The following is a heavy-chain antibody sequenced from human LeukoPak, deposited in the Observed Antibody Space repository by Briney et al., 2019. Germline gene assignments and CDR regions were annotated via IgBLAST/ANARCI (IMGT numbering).Heavy chain of an antibody. J-gene: IGHJ4*02. CDR2: IYYSGST. V-gene: IGHV4-39*01. Sequence: SETLSLTCTVSGGSISSSSYYWGWIRQPPGKGLEWIGSIYYSGSTYYNPSLKSRVTISVDTSKNQFSLKLSSVTAADTAVYYCATSLTVAVSPKFDYWGQGTLVTVSS. D-gene: IGHD4-23*01. CDR1: GGSISSSSYY. CDR3: ATSLTVAVSPKFDY.